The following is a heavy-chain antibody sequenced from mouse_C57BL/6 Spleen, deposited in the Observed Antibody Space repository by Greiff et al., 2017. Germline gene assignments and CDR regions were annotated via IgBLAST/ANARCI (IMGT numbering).Heavy chain of an antibody. Sequence: EVHLVESGGGLVQSGRSLRLSCATSGFTFSDFYMEWVRQAPGKGLEWIAASRNKANDYTTEYSASVKGRFIVSRDTSQSILYLQMNALRAEDTAIYYCARGLYDGYYGGFAYGGQGTLVTVSA. V-gene: IGHV7-1*01. CDR3: ARGLYDGYYGGFAY. D-gene: IGHD2-3*01. CDR1: GFTFSDFY. J-gene: IGHJ3*01. CDR2: SRNKANDYTT.